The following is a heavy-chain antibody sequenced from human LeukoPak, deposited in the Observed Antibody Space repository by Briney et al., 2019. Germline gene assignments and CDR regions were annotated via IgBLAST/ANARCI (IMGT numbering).Heavy chain of an antibody. CDR1: GFSLSSTGMC. V-gene: IGHV2-70*11. CDR2: IDWDDDK. J-gene: IGHJ6*03. CDR3: ARVWSSSPTTYYMDV. Sequence: SGPTLVKPTQTLTLTCTFSGFSLSSTGMCVSWIRQPPGKALEWLARIDWDDDKYYSTSLRTRLTISKDTSKNQVVLTMTNMDPVDTATYYCARVWSSSPTTYYMDVWGKGTTVTVSS. D-gene: IGHD3-16*01.